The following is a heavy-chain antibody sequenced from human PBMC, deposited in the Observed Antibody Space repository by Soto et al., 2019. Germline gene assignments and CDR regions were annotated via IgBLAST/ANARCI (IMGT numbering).Heavy chain of an antibody. D-gene: IGHD3-22*01. CDR2: INHSGST. CDR3: VKEIVAGAYVETSAFDF. Sequence: PSETLSLTCAVYGGSFSGYYWSWIRQPPGKGLEWIGEINHSGSTNYNPSLKSRVTISVDTSKNQFSLKLSSVTAADTAVYFCVKEIVAGAYVETSAFDFWGQGTLVTVSS. V-gene: IGHV4-34*01. J-gene: IGHJ4*02. CDR1: GGSFSGYY.